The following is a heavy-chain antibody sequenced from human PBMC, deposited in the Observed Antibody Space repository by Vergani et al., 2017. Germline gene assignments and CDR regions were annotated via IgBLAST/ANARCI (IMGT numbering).Heavy chain of an antibody. CDR1: GGSISSGGYY. V-gene: IGHV4-61*08. Sequence: QVQLQESGPGLVKPSQTLSLTCTVSGGSISSGGYYWSWIRQHPGKGLEWIGYIYYSGSTNYNPSLKSRVTISVDTSKNQFSLKLSSVTAADTAVYYCARAFRDGYNWGDAFDIWGQGTMVTVSS. CDR3: ARAFRDGYNWGDAFDI. CDR2: IYYSGST. J-gene: IGHJ3*02. D-gene: IGHD5-24*01.